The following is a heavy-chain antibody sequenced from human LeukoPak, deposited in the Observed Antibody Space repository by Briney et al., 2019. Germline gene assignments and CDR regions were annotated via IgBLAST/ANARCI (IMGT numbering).Heavy chain of an antibody. CDR2: ISGSGGSS. V-gene: IGHV3-23*01. CDR1: GFTFRNYP. J-gene: IGHJ6*02. Sequence: GGSLRLSCAASGFTFRNYPMSWVRQAPGKGLEWVSGISGSGGSSYYADSVKGRFTISRDNSKNTLFLQMNSLRAEDTALYYCAKDRRDYGDPTGMDVWGQGTTVTVSS. CDR3: AKDRRDYGDPTGMDV. D-gene: IGHD4-17*01.